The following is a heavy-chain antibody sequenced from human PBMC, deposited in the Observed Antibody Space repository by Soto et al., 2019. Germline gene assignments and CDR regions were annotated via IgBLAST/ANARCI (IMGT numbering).Heavy chain of an antibody. V-gene: IGHV3-74*01. J-gene: IGHJ5*02. CDR3: ARGYCSITSCYRWQRGWFDP. CDR1: GFTFSSYW. D-gene: IGHD2-2*01. Sequence: RLSCAASGFTFSSYWMHWVRQAPGKGLVWVSRINSDGSSTSYADSVKGRFTISRDNAKNTLYLQMNSLRAEDTAVYYCARGYCSITSCYRWQRGWFDPWGQGTLSPSPQ. CDR2: INSDGSST.